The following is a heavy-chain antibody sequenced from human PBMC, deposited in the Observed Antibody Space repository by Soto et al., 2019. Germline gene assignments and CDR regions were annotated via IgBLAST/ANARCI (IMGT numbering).Heavy chain of an antibody. J-gene: IGHJ4*02. Sequence: GGSLRLSCAASGFTFSSSAMNWVRQAPGKGLEWVSAISGSGDKTYYADSVKGRFTISRDNSKNSLYLQMNSLRAEDTAVYYCSKLAAAGHFDYWGQGTLVTVSS. CDR1: GFTFSSSA. CDR2: ISGSGDKT. D-gene: IGHD6-13*01. CDR3: SKLAAAGHFDY. V-gene: IGHV3-23*01.